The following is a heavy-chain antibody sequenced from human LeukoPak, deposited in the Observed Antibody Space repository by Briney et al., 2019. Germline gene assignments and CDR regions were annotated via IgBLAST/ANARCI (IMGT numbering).Heavy chain of an antibody. CDR3: ARDRTRYIRGYYYYMDV. CDR1: GGSISSGNYY. CDR2: INNYGSA. Sequence: PSETLSLTCIVSGGSISSGNYYWPWIRQPAGKGLEWIGRINNYGSANYNPSLKSRITISLDTSKNQFSLNLSSVTAADTAVYYCARDRTRYIRGYYYYMDVWGKGTTVTISS. V-gene: IGHV4-61*02. J-gene: IGHJ6*03. D-gene: IGHD3-3*02.